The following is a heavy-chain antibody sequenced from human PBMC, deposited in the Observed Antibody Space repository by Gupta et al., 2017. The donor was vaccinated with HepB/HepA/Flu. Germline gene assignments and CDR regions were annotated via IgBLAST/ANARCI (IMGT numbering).Heavy chain of an antibody. CDR3: ARVSGGYTYGNYYFDY. J-gene: IGHJ4*02. D-gene: IGHD5-18*01. CDR2: ISSDGTTT. CDR1: GFTFRSYS. Sequence: EVQLLESGGTLVQPGGSLRLSCGASGFTFRSYSINWVRQAPGKGLEWVSYISSDGTTTYYADSVKGRFTISRDNARDSLSLQMNSLRDEDTAVYYCARVSGGYTYGNYYFDYWGQGTLVTVSS. V-gene: IGHV3-48*02.